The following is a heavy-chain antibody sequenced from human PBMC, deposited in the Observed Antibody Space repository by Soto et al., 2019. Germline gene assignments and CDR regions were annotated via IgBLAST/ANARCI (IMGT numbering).Heavy chain of an antibody. CDR2: IYHSGST. J-gene: IGHJ6*02. CDR3: DTVRSRMVGELFPYDYGLDV. V-gene: IGHV4-30-4*01. D-gene: IGHD3-16*01. CDR1: GGSISSGVYS. Sequence: SETVSLTCTVSGGSISSGVYSWAWIRQPPGKGLEWIGYIYHSGSTSNNPSLKSRVTTSVETSKNQFSLKLSSLTAADTAVYFGDTVRSRMVGELFPYDYGLDVCRQGNTGT.